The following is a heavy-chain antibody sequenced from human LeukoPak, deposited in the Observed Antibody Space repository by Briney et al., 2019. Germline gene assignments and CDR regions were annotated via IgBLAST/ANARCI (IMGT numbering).Heavy chain of an antibody. CDR2: INPHSGDT. Sequence: ASVKVSCKASGYTFTGYHIHWVRQAPGQGLEWLGRINPHSGDTNHAQKFQGRVTMTRDTSISTAYMDLSGLRPDDTAVYYCAREGSGYTYGRGSYFDYWGHGILVTVSS. CDR1: GYTFTGYH. J-gene: IGHJ4*01. D-gene: IGHD5-18*01. V-gene: IGHV1-2*06. CDR3: AREGSGYTYGRGSYFDY.